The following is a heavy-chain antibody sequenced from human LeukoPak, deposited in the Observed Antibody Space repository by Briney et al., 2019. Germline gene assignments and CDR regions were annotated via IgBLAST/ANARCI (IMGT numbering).Heavy chain of an antibody. CDR1: GYSITNTNY. V-gene: IGHV4-38-2*01. CDR3: AKELPPSAAFDV. J-gene: IGHJ3*01. D-gene: IGHD1-26*01. Sequence: PSETLSLTCAVSGYSITNTNYWGWIRQPLGKGLEGIYSIYHSGTTYYTLSLKSRVTISVDTSKNQFYLQINSVTAADTAVYYCAKELPPSAAFDVWGQGTMVTVSS. CDR2: IYHSGTT.